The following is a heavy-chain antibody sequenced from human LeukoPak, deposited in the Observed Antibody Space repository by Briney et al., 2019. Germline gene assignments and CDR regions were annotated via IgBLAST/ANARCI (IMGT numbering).Heavy chain of an antibody. D-gene: IGHD3-10*01. CDR3: ARRNYYGSGSRLWAFDI. Sequence: GESLKISCKGSGYSFTSYWTGWVRQMPGKGLEWMGIIYPGDSDTRYSPSFQGQVTISADKSISTAYLQWSSLKASDTAMYYCARRNYYGSGSRLWAFDIWGQGTMVTVSS. CDR2: IYPGDSDT. J-gene: IGHJ3*02. V-gene: IGHV5-51*01. CDR1: GYSFTSYW.